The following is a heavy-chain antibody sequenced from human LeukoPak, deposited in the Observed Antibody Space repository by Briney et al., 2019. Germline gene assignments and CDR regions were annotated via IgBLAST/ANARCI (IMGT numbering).Heavy chain of an antibody. D-gene: IGHD6-13*01. CDR2: IYYRSKWSN. J-gene: IGHJ4*02. V-gene: IGHV6-1*01. Sequence: PSQTLSVTCAISGDSVSSNSAAWGWIRQSPSRGLEWLGRIYYRSKWSNEYAISVRSRVTISPDTSKNQFSLQLNSVTPDDTAVYYCAREQLGFDYWGQGTRVTVSS. CDR3: AREQLGFDY. CDR1: GDSVSSNSAA.